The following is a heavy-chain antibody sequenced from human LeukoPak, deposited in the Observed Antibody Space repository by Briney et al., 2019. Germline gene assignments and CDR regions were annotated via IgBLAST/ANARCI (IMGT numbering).Heavy chain of an antibody. D-gene: IGHD2-2*02. CDR1: GYTFSNSG. CDR2: ISVYNSNT. CDR3: ARMGCSSASCYTLDY. J-gene: IGHJ4*02. Sequence: ASVKVSCKASGYTFSNSGISWVRQAPGQGLEWMGWISVYNSNTNSAQNLQGRVTMTTDTSTSTAYMELRSPRSGDTAVYYCARMGCSSASCYTLDYWGQGTLVTVSS. V-gene: IGHV1-18*01.